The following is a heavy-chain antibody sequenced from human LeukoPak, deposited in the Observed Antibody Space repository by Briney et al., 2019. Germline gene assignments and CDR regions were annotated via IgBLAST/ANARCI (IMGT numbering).Heavy chain of an antibody. D-gene: IGHD3-9*01. CDR1: GYRFSSYW. Sequence: GESLKISCKGSGYRFSSYWIGWVRQMPGKGLEWMGIIYPGDSETRYSPSFQGQVTISADKSISTAYLQWSSLKASDTAMYYCARLSFHDILTGLDYWGQGTLVTVSS. CDR3: ARLSFHDILTGLDY. CDR2: IYPGDSET. V-gene: IGHV5-51*01. J-gene: IGHJ4*02.